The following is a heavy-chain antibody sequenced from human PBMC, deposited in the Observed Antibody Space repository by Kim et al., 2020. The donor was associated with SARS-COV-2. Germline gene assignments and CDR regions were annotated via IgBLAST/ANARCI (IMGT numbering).Heavy chain of an antibody. V-gene: IGHV1-8*01. J-gene: IGHJ5*02. CDR3: ARGGRFGELLTDS. D-gene: IGHD3-10*01. Sequence: YAQKIQGRVTMTRNTSISTAYMELSSLRSEDTAVYYCARGGRFGELLTDSWGQGTLVTVSS.